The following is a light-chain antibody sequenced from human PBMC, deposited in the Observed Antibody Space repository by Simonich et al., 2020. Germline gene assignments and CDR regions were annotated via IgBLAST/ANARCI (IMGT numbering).Light chain of an antibody. V-gene: IGLV9-49*01. J-gene: IGLJ3*02. CDR1: SGYSNYR. CDR2: GGTGGVVG. CDR3: GADHGSGSNFVWV. Sequence: QPVLTQPPSASASLGASVTLTCTLSSGYSNYRVDWYPQRPGKGPRFGVRGGTGGVVGAKGDGIPDRFSVLGAGLNRYLTIKNIQEEDESDYHCGADHGSGSNFVWVFGGGTKLTVL.